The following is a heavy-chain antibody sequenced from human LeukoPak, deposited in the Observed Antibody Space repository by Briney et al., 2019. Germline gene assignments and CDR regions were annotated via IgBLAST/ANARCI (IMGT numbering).Heavy chain of an antibody. V-gene: IGHV4-4*08. CDR3: AREGDSGYLFDY. Sequence: SETLSLTCTVSGGSISSYHWSWIRQPPGQGREWIGYISTSGSTNYNPSLQSRVTTSVDTSKNQLSLQLNSVTPEDTAVYYCAREGDSGYLFDYWGQGTLVTVSS. J-gene: IGHJ4*02. CDR1: GGSISSYH. D-gene: IGHD5-12*01. CDR2: ISTSGST.